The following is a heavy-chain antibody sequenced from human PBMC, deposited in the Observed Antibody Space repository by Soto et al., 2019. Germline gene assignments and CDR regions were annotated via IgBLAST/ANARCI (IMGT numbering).Heavy chain of an antibody. CDR2: ISYDGSNK. CDR1: GFTLSSYG. V-gene: IGHV3-30*18. D-gene: IGHD2-2*01. CDR3: AKDQGYCSSTSCPYRFDP. Sequence: PGASLRLSCAASGFTLSSYGMHWVRQAPGKGLEWVAVISYDGSNKYYADSVKGRFTISRDNSKNTLYLQMNSLRTEDTAVYYRAKDQGYCSSTSCPYRFDPWGQGTLVTVSS. J-gene: IGHJ5*02.